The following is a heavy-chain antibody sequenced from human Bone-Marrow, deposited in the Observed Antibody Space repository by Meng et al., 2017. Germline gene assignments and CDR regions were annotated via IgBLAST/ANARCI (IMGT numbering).Heavy chain of an antibody. CDR1: GGSISINSYY. V-gene: IGHV4-39*06. CDR2: IYYNVNI. D-gene: IGHD3-9*01. CDR3: TSDSLLTGYPDY. Sequence: SETLSLTCTVSGGSISINSYYWGWNRQPPGKGLEWIGSIYYNVNIYSNASLKSRLSMTIDTSKNQFTLKLTSVTAADTAVYFCTSDSLLTGYPDYWGQGTLVTVSS. J-gene: IGHJ4*01.